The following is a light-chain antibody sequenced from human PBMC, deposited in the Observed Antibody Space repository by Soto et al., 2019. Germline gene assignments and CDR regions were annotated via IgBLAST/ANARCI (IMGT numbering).Light chain of an antibody. CDR1: SSDVGGYRY. CDR3: YSSAPESTYV. CDR2: EVS. J-gene: IGLJ1*01. Sequence: QSVLTQPASVSGSPGQSITISCTGTSSDVGGYRYVSWYQQHPGKAPKLLIYEVSNRPSGVSNRFSGSKSGNTASLTISALQTDDEADYFCYSSAPESTYVCGTGTKVTVL. V-gene: IGLV2-14*01.